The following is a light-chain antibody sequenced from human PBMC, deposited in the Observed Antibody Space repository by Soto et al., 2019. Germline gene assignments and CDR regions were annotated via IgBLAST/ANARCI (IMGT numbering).Light chain of an antibody. CDR3: QQSYTAPQT. CDR1: QNINNF. J-gene: IGKJ1*01. Sequence: DTQITHCPPSLSPYLGDRAPFMRRASQNINNFLNWYQHKPGKAPKVLIYLASNLQDGVPSRFSGSGSGTDFTLTITSLQPEDFATYYCQQSYTAPQTFGQGTKVDIK. V-gene: IGKV1-39*01. CDR2: LAS.